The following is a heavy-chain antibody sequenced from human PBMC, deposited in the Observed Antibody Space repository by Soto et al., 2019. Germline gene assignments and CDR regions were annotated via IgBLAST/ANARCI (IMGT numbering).Heavy chain of an antibody. CDR1: GGSVIGYS. CDR3: ARLRGYCGGGICHESQFDP. V-gene: IGHV4-59*08. CDR2: LFYNGST. Sequence: QVQLEESGPGLVKPSESLSLTCAVSGGSVIGYSWTWIGQPPGKGLEWIGYLFYNGSTSYNPSLKCRVTISDDTSKKQFSLRLNSVTAADPAVYYCARLRGYCGGGICHESQFDPWGQGILVTVSS. J-gene: IGHJ5*02. D-gene: IGHD2-15*01.